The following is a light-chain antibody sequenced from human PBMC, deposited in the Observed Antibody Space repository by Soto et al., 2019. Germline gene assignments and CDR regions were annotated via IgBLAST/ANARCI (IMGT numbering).Light chain of an antibody. Sequence: EFLFTQFPCTVSASAGERATLSCRASQSVSSNLAWYQQKPGQAPRLLIYGASTRATGIPARFSGSGSGTEFTLTISSLQSEDFAVYYCQHYNKWPRTFGQGTKVDI. V-gene: IGKV3-15*01. CDR3: QHYNKWPRT. CDR2: GAS. CDR1: QSVSSN. J-gene: IGKJ1*01.